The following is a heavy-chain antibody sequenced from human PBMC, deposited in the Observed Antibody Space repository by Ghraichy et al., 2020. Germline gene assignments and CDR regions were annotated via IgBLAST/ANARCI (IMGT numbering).Heavy chain of an antibody. CDR2: INHSGST. CDR3: ARSIAARRYWYFDL. CDR1: GGSFSGYY. Sequence: SETLSLTCAVYGGSFSGYYWSWIRQPPGKGLEWIGEINHSGSTNYNPSLKSRVTISVDTSKNQFSLKLSSVTAADTAVYYCARSIAARRYWYFDLWGRGTLVTVSS. D-gene: IGHD6-6*01. J-gene: IGHJ2*01. V-gene: IGHV4-34*01.